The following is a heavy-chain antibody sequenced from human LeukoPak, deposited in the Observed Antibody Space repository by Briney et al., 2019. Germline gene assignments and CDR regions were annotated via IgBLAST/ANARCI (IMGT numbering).Heavy chain of an antibody. CDR3: AKDHGGIAI. V-gene: IGHV3-30*18. D-gene: IGHD6-13*01. Sequence: GGSLRLSCAASGFTFSSYGMHWVRQAPGKGLEWVAVISYGGSNKYYADSVKGRFTISRDNSKNTLYLQMNSLRAEDTAVYYCAKDHGGIAIWGQGTMVTVSS. J-gene: IGHJ3*02. CDR2: ISYGGSNK. CDR1: GFTFSSYG.